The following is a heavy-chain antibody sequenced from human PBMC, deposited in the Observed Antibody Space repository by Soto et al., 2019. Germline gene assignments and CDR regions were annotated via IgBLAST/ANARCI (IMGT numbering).Heavy chain of an antibody. V-gene: IGHV3-33*01. D-gene: IGHD3-16*02. CDR2: IWYDGSNK. Sequence: GGSLRLSCAASGFTFSSYGMHWVRQAPGKGLEWVAVIWYDGSNKYYADSVKGRFTISRDNSKNTLYLQMNSLRAEDTAVYYCAREPIDVAFDIWGQGTMVTVS. CDR3: AREPIDVAFDI. J-gene: IGHJ3*02. CDR1: GFTFSSYG.